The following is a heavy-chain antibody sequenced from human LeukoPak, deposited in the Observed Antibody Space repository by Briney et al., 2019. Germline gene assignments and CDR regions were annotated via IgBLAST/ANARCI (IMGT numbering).Heavy chain of an antibody. J-gene: IGHJ3*02. D-gene: IGHD3-16*01. CDR2: IDYSGST. CDR3: ARERGDFRFVDI. CDR1: GGSISSYY. V-gene: IGHV4-59*01. Sequence: PSETLSLTCTVSGGSISSYYWSWIRQPPGKGLEWIGYIDYSGSTNYNPSPKSRVTISVDTSKNQFSLKLSSVTAADTAVYYCARERGDFRFVDIWGQGKMVTVSS.